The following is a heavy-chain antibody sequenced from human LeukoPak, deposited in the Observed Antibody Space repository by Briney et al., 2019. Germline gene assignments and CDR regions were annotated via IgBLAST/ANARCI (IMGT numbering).Heavy chain of an antibody. D-gene: IGHD3-22*01. Sequence: GGSLRLSCAASGFTFNSYALHWVRQAPGKGLEWVAVISYDGSNTYYADSVKGRFTISRDNAKNSLYLQMNSLRAEDTAVYYCARDYYYDSSGYYPFDYWGQGTLVTVSS. J-gene: IGHJ4*02. CDR2: ISYDGSNT. CDR1: GFTFNSYA. V-gene: IGHV3-30-3*01. CDR3: ARDYYYDSSGYYPFDY.